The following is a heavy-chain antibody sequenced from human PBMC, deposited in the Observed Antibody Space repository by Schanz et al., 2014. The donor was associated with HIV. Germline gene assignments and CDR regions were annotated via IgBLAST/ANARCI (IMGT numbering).Heavy chain of an antibody. D-gene: IGHD3-16*02. Sequence: QVQLQQWGAGLLKPSETLSLTCAVYGGSFSGYYWSWIRQSPGKGLEWIGEINHSGRTKYSPSLKRRVPFSVDPSKGQFSLKLSSVTAADTAVYYCARSRYHDGGPLPLDSWDQGARVTVSS. V-gene: IGHV4-34*02. CDR2: INHSGRT. CDR1: GGSFSGYY. CDR3: ARSRYHDGGPLPLDS. J-gene: IGHJ4*02.